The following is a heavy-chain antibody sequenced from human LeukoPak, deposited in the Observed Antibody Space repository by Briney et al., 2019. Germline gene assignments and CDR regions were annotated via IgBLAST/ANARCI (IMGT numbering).Heavy chain of an antibody. CDR1: GGSFSGYY. CDR2: INHSGST. D-gene: IGHD6-19*01. CDR3: ARDSEEWLGYFDY. Sequence: PSETLSLTCAVYGGSFSGYYWSWIRQPPGKGLEWIGEINHSGSTNYNPSLKSRVTISVDTSKNQFSLKLSSVTAADTAVYYCARDSEEWLGYFDYWGQGTLVTVSS. V-gene: IGHV4-34*01. J-gene: IGHJ4*02.